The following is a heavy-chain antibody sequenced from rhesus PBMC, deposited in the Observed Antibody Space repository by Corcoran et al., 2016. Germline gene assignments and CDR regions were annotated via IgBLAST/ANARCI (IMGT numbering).Heavy chain of an antibody. Sequence: QVQLQESGPGLVKPSETLSLNCAFSGGSFSSINWWSCIRQPPGKGLEWVVYIRGRSGNTYYHPSLKRRVTISKDTSKNQFSLKLSSVTAADTAVDYCARRPGVIIMTNPHDGLDSWGQGVVVTVSS. CDR3: ARRPGVIIMTNPHDGLDS. D-gene: IGHD3-34*01. J-gene: IGHJ6*01. CDR2: IRGRSGNT. CDR1: GGSFSSINW. V-gene: IGHV4-65*02.